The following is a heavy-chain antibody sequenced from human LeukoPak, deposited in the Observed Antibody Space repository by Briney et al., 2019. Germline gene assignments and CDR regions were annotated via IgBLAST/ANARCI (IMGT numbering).Heavy chain of an antibody. CDR1: GFTFSSYE. CDR2: ISTSGSTI. Sequence: GGSLRLSCAASGFTFSSYEMNWVRQAPGKGPDWVSYISTSGSTIYYADSVKGRFTISRDNAKNSLYVQMNSLRAEDTALYYCAKGYRKGRWLPLDYWGQGTLVTVSS. D-gene: IGHD5-24*01. CDR3: AKGYRKGRWLPLDY. V-gene: IGHV3-48*03. J-gene: IGHJ4*02.